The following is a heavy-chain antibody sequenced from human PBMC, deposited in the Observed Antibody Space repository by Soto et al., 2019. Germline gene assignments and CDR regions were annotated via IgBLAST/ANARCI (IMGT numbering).Heavy chain of an antibody. J-gene: IGHJ2*01. CDR3: ARDNGWDKGDYFDWYFHL. V-gene: IGHV3-64*01. Sequence: GGSLRLSCAASGFTFSSYAMHWVRQAPGKGLEYVSAISSNGGSTYYANSVKGRFTISRDNSKNTLYLQMGSLRAEDMAVYYCARDNGWDKGDYFDWYFHLWGRGTLVTVSS. CDR2: ISSNGGST. CDR1: GFTFSSYA. D-gene: IGHD4-17*01.